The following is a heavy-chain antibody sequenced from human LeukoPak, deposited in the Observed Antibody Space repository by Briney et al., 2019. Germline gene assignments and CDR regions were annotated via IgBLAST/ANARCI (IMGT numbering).Heavy chain of an antibody. Sequence: GGSLRLSCAASGFTFSSYEMNWVRQAPGKGLEWVSSITSSSSYTFYADSVKGRFTISRDNAKSSLYLQMNSLRAEDTAIYYCARAAYNTSPDYWGQGTLVTVSS. V-gene: IGHV3-21*01. CDR2: ITSSSSYT. J-gene: IGHJ4*02. CDR1: GFTFSSYE. CDR3: ARAAYNTSPDY. D-gene: IGHD6-13*01.